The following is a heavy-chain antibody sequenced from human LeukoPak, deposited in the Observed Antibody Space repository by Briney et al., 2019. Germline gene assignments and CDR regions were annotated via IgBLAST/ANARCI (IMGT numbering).Heavy chain of an antibody. Sequence: GASVKLSCKASGYTFTSYYVNWVRQAPGQGLEWVGWINTNSGDTEYAHKVNDRVTLTRDTSIDSAYMHMNGLATDDTAVYYCARDRYPSYRAGIYYQYYFHYWGQGTLVAVSS. CDR2: INTNSGDT. CDR1: GYTFTSYY. D-gene: IGHD3-16*01. V-gene: IGHV1-2*02. CDR3: ARDRYPSYRAGIYYQYYFHY. J-gene: IGHJ4*02.